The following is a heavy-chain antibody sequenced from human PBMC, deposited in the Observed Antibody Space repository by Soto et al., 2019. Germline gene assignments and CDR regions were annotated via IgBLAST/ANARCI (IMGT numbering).Heavy chain of an antibody. V-gene: IGHV4-30-4*01. CDR1: GGSFGRGDYY. Sequence: SETLSITCTVSGGSFGRGDYYCSWIRQPPGKGLEWIGYIYYTGSTYYHPSLKSRVTMSVDTSKNQFSLRLSSVTAADTAVYYCVRVPAGGNSDYFDSWGQGTLLTVS. CDR3: VRVPAGGNSDYFDS. D-gene: IGHD2-21*02. CDR2: IYYTGST. J-gene: IGHJ4*02.